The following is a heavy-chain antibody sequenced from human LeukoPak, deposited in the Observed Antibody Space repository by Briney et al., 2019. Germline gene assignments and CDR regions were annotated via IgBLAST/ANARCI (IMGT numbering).Heavy chain of an antibody. CDR2: ISGSGGST. J-gene: IGHJ4*02. V-gene: IGHV3-23*01. CDR1: GFTVSSNY. CDR3: AKDHKTWIQLSRFGSDY. Sequence: PGGSLRLSCAASGFTVSSNYMSWVRQAPGKGLEWVSAISGSGGSTYYADSVKGRFTISRDNSKNTLYLQMNSLRAEDTAVYYCAKDHKTWIQLSRFGSDYWGQGTLVTVSS. D-gene: IGHD5-18*01.